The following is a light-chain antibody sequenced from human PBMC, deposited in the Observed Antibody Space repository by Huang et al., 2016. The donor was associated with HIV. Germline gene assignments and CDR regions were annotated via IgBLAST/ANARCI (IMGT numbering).Light chain of an antibody. CDR3: QQYDNWPLT. CDR2: GAS. CDR1: LSVSTN. Sequence: ERVMTQSPATVSLSPGERATRSCRASLSVSTNLALYQQRPGQAPRLLIYGASTRATGSPARFSGGGSVAEFTLTISSLQSEDFAVYYCQQYDNWPLTFGGGTKVQIK. V-gene: IGKV3-15*01. J-gene: IGKJ4*01.